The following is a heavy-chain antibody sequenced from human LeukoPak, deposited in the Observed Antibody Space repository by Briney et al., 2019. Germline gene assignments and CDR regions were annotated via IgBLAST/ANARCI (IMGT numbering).Heavy chain of an antibody. J-gene: IGHJ4*02. V-gene: IGHV4-4*07. Sequence: PSETLSLTCTVSGASISSYYWSWIRQPAGKGLEWIGRFYISGSTNCNPSLKSRVTMSVDTSKNHFSLKLSSVTAADTAVYYCARSPLRGYTYGYFFDYWGQGTLVTVSS. CDR2: FYISGST. D-gene: IGHD5-18*01. CDR1: GASISSYY. CDR3: ARSPLRGYTYGYFFDY.